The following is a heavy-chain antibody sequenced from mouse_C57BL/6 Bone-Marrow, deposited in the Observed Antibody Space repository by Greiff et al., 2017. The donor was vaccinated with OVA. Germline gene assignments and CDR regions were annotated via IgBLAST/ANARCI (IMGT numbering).Heavy chain of an antibody. CDR3: ARQRWLLPDY. CDR1: GYTFTNYW. CDR2: IYPGGGYT. V-gene: IGHV1-63*01. D-gene: IGHD2-3*01. J-gene: IGHJ2*01. Sequence: LVESGAELVRPGTSVKMSCKASGYTFTNYWIGWAKQRPGHGLEWIGDIYPGGGYTNYNEKFKGKATLTADKSSSTAYMQFSSLTSEDSAIYYCARQRWLLPDYWGQGTTLTVSS.